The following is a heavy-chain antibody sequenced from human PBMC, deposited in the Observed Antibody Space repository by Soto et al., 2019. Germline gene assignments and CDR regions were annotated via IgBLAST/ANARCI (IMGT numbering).Heavy chain of an antibody. CDR2: ISWNSGSI. CDR3: AKDMYYGDSSYYFDY. CDR1: GFTFDDYA. V-gene: IGHV3-9*01. J-gene: IGHJ4*02. D-gene: IGHD4-17*01. Sequence: DVQLVESGGGLVQPGRSLRLSCAASGFTFDDYAMHWVRQAPGKGLEWVSGISWNSGSIGYADSVKGRFTISRDNAKNSLYLQMNSLRAEDTALYYCAKDMYYGDSSYYFDYWGQGTLVTVSS.